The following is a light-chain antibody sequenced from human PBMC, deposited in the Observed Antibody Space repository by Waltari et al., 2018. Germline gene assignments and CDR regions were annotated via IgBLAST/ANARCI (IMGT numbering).Light chain of an antibody. CDR2: SNN. V-gene: IGLV1-44*01. Sequence: QSVLTQPPSASGTPGQRVTISCSGSSSNIGGNTVNWYQQLPGTAPKLLIHSNNQRPSGVPDRFSGSKSGTSASLAISGVQSEDEAEYYCAAWDDSLNGWVFGGGTKLTVL. J-gene: IGLJ3*02. CDR3: AAWDDSLNGWV. CDR1: SSNIGGNT.